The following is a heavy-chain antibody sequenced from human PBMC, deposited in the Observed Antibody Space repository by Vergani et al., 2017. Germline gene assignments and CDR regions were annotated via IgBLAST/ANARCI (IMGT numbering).Heavy chain of an antibody. CDR2: IYYSGST. J-gene: IGHJ4*02. CDR1: GYSISSGYY. Sequence: QVQLQESGPGLVKPSETLSLTCAVSGYSISSGYYWGWIRQPPGKGLEWIGYIYYSGSTYYNPSLKSRVTISVDTSKNQFSLKLSSVTAADTAVYYCARVSARNDYWGQGTLVTVSS. V-gene: IGHV4-38-2*01. D-gene: IGHD6-6*01. CDR3: ARVSARNDY.